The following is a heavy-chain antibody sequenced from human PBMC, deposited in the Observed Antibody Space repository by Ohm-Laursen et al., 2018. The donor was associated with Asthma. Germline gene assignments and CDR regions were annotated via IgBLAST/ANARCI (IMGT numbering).Heavy chain of an antibody. CDR3: ANDKGAKPDY. V-gene: IGHV3-53*01. CDR2: IYNGGST. Sequence: SLRLSCSASGITVSVNYMSWVRQAPGKGLEWVPVIYNGGSTYHADSVRGRFTISRDNSKNTLYLQMNSLRAEDTAVYYCANDKGAKPDYWGQGTLVTVSS. J-gene: IGHJ4*02. CDR1: GITVSVNY.